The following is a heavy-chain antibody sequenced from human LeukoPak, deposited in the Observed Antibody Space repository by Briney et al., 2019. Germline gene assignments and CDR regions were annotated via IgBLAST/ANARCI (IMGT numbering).Heavy chain of an antibody. Sequence: ASVKVSCKASGYTFTSYDINWVRQATGQGLEWMGWMNPNSGNTGYAQKFQGRVTMTRNTSISTAYMELSSLRSEDTAVYYCARGQWVTTDLDVFHPWGQGTLVTVPS. CDR2: MNPNSGNT. D-gene: IGHD2-21*02. CDR1: GYTFTSYD. V-gene: IGHV1-8*01. J-gene: IGHJ5*02. CDR3: ARGQWVTTDLDVFHP.